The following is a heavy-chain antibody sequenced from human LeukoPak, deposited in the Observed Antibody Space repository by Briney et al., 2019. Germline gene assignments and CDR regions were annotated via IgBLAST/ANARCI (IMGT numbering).Heavy chain of an antibody. D-gene: IGHD5-18*01. V-gene: IGHV4-39*01. Sequence: SETLSLTCTVSGGSISSSSYYWGWIRQPRGRGLEWIGIIHYGGTTYYNPCLKSRFTISVDTSKNQCSGKLRSVTGGDTAVYYCARRGDSYGYDYWGQGTLVTVSS. CDR3: ARRGDSYGYDY. CDR1: GGSISSSSYY. CDR2: IHYGGTT. J-gene: IGHJ4*02.